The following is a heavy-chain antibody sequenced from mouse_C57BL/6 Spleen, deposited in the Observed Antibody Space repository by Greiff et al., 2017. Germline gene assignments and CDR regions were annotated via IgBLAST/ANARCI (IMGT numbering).Heavy chain of an antibody. CDR1: GYSFTSCWY. V-gene: IGHV3-6*01. J-gene: IGHJ1*03. CDR3: ARGGYGNYYWYFDV. Sequence: EVQLQEPGPGLVKPSQSLSLTCYVTGYSFTSCWYWYLIRQFPRNKLGCMGYISYDGSTNYNPSLKNRISITLDTTKIQLCLKLKSMITEDTATLYCARGGYGNYYWYFDVWGTGTTVTVSS. D-gene: IGHD2-1*01. CDR2: ISYDGST.